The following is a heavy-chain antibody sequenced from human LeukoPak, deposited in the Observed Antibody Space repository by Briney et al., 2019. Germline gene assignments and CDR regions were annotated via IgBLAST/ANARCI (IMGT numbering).Heavy chain of an antibody. V-gene: IGHV4-34*01. J-gene: IGHJ4*02. CDR2: INHSGST. CDR1: GGPFSGYC. CDR3: ARGMVVAAYTFDY. Sequence: SETLSLTCAVYGGPFSGYCWSWIRQPPGKGLEWIGEINHSGSTNYNPSLKSRVTISVDTSKNQFSLKLSSVTAADTAVYYCARGMVVAAYTFDYWGQGTLVTVSS. D-gene: IGHD2-15*01.